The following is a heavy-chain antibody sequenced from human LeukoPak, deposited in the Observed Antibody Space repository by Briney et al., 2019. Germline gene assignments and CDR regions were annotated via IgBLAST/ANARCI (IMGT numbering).Heavy chain of an antibody. V-gene: IGHV4-39*07. Sequence: SETLSLTCTVSGGSISSSSYYWGWIRQPPGKGLEWIGSIYYSGSTYYDPSLKSRVTISVDTSKNQFSLKLSSVTAADTAVYYCARVHNWNYYFDYWGQGTLVTVSS. D-gene: IGHD1-7*01. CDR3: ARVHNWNYYFDY. J-gene: IGHJ4*02. CDR1: GGSISSSSYY. CDR2: IYYSGST.